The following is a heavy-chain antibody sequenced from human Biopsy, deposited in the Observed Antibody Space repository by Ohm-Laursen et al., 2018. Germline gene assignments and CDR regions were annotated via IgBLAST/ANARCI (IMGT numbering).Heavy chain of an antibody. J-gene: IGHJ6*02. CDR1: GESFNGYY. Sequence: GTLSLTWAVYGESFNGYYWSWIRHTPGKGLEWIGEINHSGRTNYNPSLKSRVTISVDTSKNQFSLKVRSVTAADTAVYYCVRGVDYYDPYHYYALDVWGQGTAVTVSS. D-gene: IGHD3-22*01. CDR3: VRGVDYYDPYHYYALDV. CDR2: INHSGRT. V-gene: IGHV4-34*01.